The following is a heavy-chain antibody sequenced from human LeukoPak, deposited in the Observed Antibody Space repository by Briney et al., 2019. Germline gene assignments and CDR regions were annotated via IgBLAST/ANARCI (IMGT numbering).Heavy chain of an antibody. Sequence: PGGSLRLSCAASGFTFSAYPMNWVRQAPGKGLEWVPYISSSGKTIYYADSVKGRFAISRDNAKNSLYLQLNSLRDEDTAVYYCAREGPVVRGSEVDYWGQGTLVTVSS. CDR2: ISSSGKTI. V-gene: IGHV3-48*02. CDR1: GFTFSAYP. J-gene: IGHJ4*02. CDR3: AREGPVVRGSEVDY. D-gene: IGHD4-23*01.